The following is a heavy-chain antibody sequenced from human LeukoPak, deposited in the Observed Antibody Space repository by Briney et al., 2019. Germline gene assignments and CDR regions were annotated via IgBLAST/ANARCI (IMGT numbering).Heavy chain of an antibody. CDR2: MNPNSGNT. CDR3: AVYDSSGYYYSNDAFDI. Sequence: GASVKVSCKASGYTFTSYDINWVRQATGQGLEWMGWMNPNSGNTGYAQEFQGRVTMTRNTSISTAYMELSSLRSEDTAVYYCAVYDSSGYYYSNDAFDIWGQGTMVTVPS. D-gene: IGHD3-22*01. CDR1: GYTFTSYD. J-gene: IGHJ3*02. V-gene: IGHV1-8*01.